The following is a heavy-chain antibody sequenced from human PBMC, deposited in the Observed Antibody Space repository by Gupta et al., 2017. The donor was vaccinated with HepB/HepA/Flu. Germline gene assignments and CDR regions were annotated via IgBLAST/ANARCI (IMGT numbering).Heavy chain of an antibody. Sequence: EVQLLESGGGLVQPGGSLRLSCAASGFTFGSSTMNWVRQAPGRGLEWVSSISSGVITIFYADSVKGRFTISRDNSKNTLFLQMNNLRAEDTAVYYCARTLQLDFWGQGTRVTVSS. CDR3: ARTLQLDF. J-gene: IGHJ4*02. D-gene: IGHD1/OR15-1a*01. V-gene: IGHV3-23*05. CDR2: ISSGVITI. CDR1: GFTFGSST.